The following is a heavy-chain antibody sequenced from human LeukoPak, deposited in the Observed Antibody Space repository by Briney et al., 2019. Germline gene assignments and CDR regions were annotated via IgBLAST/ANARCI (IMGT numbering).Heavy chain of an antibody. D-gene: IGHD3-10*01. CDR2: IYYSGST. CDR3: ARRYGSGSSGTFDY. Sequence: TLSXTXTVSGVSXSSYYWSWVRQPPGKGLEWVAYIYYSGSTNYNPSLKSRVTISVVTSKIQFSLKLSSATAADTAVYYCARRYGSGSSGTFDYWGQGTLVTVSS. J-gene: IGHJ4*02. CDR1: GVSXSSYY. V-gene: IGHV4-59*01.